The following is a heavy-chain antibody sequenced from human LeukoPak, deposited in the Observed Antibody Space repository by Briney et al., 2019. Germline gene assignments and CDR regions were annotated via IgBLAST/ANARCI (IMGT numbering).Heavy chain of an antibody. CDR2: INPNSGGT. CDR3: ARDYSSSWYLPDY. D-gene: IGHD6-13*01. Sequence: ASVKVSCKASGYTFTVYYMHWVRQAPGQGLEWMGWINPNSGGTNYAQKFQGRVTMTRDTSISTAYMELSRLRSDDTAVYYCARDYSSSWYLPDYWGQGTLVTVSS. J-gene: IGHJ4*02. V-gene: IGHV1-2*02. CDR1: GYTFTVYY.